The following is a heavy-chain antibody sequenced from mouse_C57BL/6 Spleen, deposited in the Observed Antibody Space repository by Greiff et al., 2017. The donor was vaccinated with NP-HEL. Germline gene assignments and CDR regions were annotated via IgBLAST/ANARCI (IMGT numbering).Heavy chain of an antibody. D-gene: IGHD4-1*01. CDR1: GYAFSSSW. CDR3: ARSPPGYFDY. V-gene: IGHV1-82*01. CDR2: IYPGDGDT. Sequence: QVQLQQSGPELVKPGASVKISCKASGYAFSSSWMNWVKQRPGKGLEWIGRIYPGDGDTNYNGKFKGKATLTADKSSSTAYMQLSSLTSEDSAVYFCARSPPGYFDYWGQGTTLTVSS. J-gene: IGHJ2*01.